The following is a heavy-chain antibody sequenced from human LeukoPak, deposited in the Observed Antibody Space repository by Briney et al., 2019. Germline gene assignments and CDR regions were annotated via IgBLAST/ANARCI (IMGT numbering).Heavy chain of an antibody. CDR1: GGSISSYY. V-gene: IGHV4-59*01. CDR2: IYYSGST. J-gene: IGHJ1*01. CDR3: ARDHYYDSSGYTFRH. D-gene: IGHD3-22*01. Sequence: SETLSLTCTVSGGSISSYYWSWIRQPPGKGLEWIGYIYYSGSTNYNPSLKSRVTISVDTSKNQFSLKLSSVTAADAAVYYCARDHYYDSSGYTFRHWGQGTLVTVSS.